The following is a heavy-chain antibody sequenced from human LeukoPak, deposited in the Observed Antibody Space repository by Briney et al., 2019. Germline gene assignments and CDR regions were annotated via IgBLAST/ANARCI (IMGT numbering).Heavy chain of an antibody. D-gene: IGHD1-26*01. V-gene: IGHV4-4*09. CDR2: IFTTEVT. Sequence: SETLSLTCSVSGGSIGTFHWHWIRQPPGKGLEWIGYIFTTEVTNYSPSLKSRVTISVDTSKNQFSLRQSSVTAADTAVYYCARSDGIVGEEAWFDPWGQGTLVTVSS. CDR1: GGSIGTFH. CDR3: ARSDGIVGEEAWFDP. J-gene: IGHJ5*02.